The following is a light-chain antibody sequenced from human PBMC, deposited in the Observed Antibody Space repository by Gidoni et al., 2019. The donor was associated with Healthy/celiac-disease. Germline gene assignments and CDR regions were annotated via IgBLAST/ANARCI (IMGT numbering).Light chain of an antibody. V-gene: IGKV1-9*01. CDR1: PDINNY. Sequence: DIQLTQSPSFLSASVGDRVTITCRASPDINNYLVWYQQKPGKAPNLLIYAASTLESGVPSRFSGSGSGTKYTLTISSLQPEDFATYYCQQLKNYPLTFGGGTKVEF. J-gene: IGKJ4*01. CDR3: QQLKNYPLT. CDR2: AAS.